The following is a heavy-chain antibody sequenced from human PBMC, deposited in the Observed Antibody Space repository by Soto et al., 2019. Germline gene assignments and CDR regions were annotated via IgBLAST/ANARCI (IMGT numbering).Heavy chain of an antibody. CDR2: VYHTGNT. J-gene: IGHJ4*02. D-gene: IGHD1-20*01. Sequence: SEPLSLPCTVSGVSITPYYWTWIRHPPGKGLEWIGYVYHTGNTYYNPSLKSRVTISLDTSKNQVSLRLKSVTAADTAVYYCAREQYNWKLWGQGTLVTVSS. CDR3: AREQYNWKL. V-gene: IGHV4-59*01. CDR1: GVSITPYY.